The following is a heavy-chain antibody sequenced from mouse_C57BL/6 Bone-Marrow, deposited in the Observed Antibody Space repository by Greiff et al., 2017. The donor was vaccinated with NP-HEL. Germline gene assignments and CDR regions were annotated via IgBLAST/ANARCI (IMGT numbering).Heavy chain of an antibody. Sequence: QVQLQQPGAELVKPGASVKLSCKASGYTFTSYWMQWVKQRPGQGLEWIGEIDPSDSYTNYNQKFKGKATLTVDTSSSTAYMQLSSLTSEDSAVYYCARGATVVARGFDYWGQGTTLTVSS. V-gene: IGHV1-50*01. D-gene: IGHD1-1*01. CDR3: ARGATVVARGFDY. CDR1: GYTFTSYW. J-gene: IGHJ2*01. CDR2: IDPSDSYT.